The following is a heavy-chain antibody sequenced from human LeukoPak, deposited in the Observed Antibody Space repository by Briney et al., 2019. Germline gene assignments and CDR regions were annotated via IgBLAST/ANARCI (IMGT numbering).Heavy chain of an antibody. V-gene: IGHV3-66*01. Sequence: GGSLRLSCAASGFTVSGHYMSCVRETPGEGVECLSAIYTGGDTYYADSVRGRFTISRDNYMQTLYLQMNSLTVEDTAVYYCARDRPYGGVGDFDYWGQGTLVTVSS. CDR2: IYTGGDT. CDR1: GFTVSGHY. CDR3: ARDRPYGGVGDFDY. D-gene: IGHD3-16*01. J-gene: IGHJ4*02.